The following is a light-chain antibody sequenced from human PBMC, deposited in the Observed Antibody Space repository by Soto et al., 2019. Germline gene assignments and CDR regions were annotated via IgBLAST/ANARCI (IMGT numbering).Light chain of an antibody. CDR3: QQYNSYSWT. V-gene: IGKV1-5*01. J-gene: IGKJ1*01. CDR2: DAS. Sequence: DIQMTHAPSTLSGSVGDRVTITCRASQSISSWLAWYQQKPGQAPKLLIYDASSLESGVPSRFSGSGSGAEFTLTISGLQPDDFATYYCQQYNSYSWTFGQGTKVDIK. CDR1: QSISSW.